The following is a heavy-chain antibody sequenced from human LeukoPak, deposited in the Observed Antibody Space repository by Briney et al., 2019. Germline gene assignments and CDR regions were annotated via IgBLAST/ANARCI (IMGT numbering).Heavy chain of an antibody. CDR3: ARSSGYSERGYFDY. D-gene: IGHD2-15*01. J-gene: IGHJ4*02. CDR1: GGSISSHY. CDR2: IYYSGST. V-gene: IGHV4-59*11. Sequence: SETLSLTCTVSGGSISSHYWSWLRQPPGKGLEWIGYIYYSGSTNYNPSLKSRVTISVDTSKNQFSLKLSSVTAADTAVYYCARSSGYSERGYFDYWGQGTLVTVSS.